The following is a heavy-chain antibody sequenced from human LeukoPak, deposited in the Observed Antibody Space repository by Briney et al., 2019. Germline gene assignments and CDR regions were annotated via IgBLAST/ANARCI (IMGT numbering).Heavy chain of an antibody. CDR1: GGSISSSSYY. V-gene: IGHV4-39*07. CDR3: ARGADFWSGYYTNFDY. D-gene: IGHD3-3*01. Sequence: SETLSLTCTVSGGSISSSSYYWGWIRQPPGKGLEWIGSIYYSGSTYYNPSLKSRVTISVDTSKNQFSLKLSSVTAADTAVYYCARGADFWSGYYTNFDYWGQGTLVTVSS. CDR2: IYYSGST. J-gene: IGHJ4*02.